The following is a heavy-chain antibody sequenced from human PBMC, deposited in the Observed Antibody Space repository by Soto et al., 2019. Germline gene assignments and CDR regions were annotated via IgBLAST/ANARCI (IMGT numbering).Heavy chain of an antibody. D-gene: IGHD2-2*01. Sequence: SVKVSCKTSEYTFTDTYIYWRRQAPGQGLEWMGWLNPNTGATDFAQRFQGRVTLTSDTSISTAYMELSRLTSDDTAVFYCAIQSCSNTSGLYY. V-gene: IGHV1-2*02. CDR1: EYTFTDTY. CDR3: AIQSCSNTSGLYY. CDR2: LNPNTGAT. J-gene: IGHJ6*01.